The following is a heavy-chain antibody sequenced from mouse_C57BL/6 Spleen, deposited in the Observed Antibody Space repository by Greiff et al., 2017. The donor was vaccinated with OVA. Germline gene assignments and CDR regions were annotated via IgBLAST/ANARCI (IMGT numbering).Heavy chain of an antibody. CDR1: GYTFTDYE. Sequence: VQLVESGAELVRPGASVTLSCKASGYTFTDYEMHWVKQTPVHGLEWIGAIDPETGGTAYNQKFKGKAILTADKSSSTAYMELRSLTSEDSAVYYCTRWTTVVATRGWYFDVWGTGTTVTVSS. CDR3: TRWTTVVATRGWYFDV. J-gene: IGHJ1*03. V-gene: IGHV1-15*01. D-gene: IGHD1-1*01. CDR2: IDPETGGT.